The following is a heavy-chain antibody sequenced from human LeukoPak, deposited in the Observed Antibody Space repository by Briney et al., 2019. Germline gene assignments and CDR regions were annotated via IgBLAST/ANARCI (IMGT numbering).Heavy chain of an antibody. CDR3: ARDASPARDYYFDY. D-gene: IGHD3-16*01. CDR1: GFTVSANY. V-gene: IGHV3-33*08. Sequence: QPGRSLRLSCAASGFTVSANYMSWVRQAPGKGLEWVAVISYDGNNKYYADSVKGRFTISRDNSKNVLFLQMNSLRAEDTAVYICARDASPARDYYFDYWGQGTLVTVSS. J-gene: IGHJ4*02. CDR2: ISYDGNNK.